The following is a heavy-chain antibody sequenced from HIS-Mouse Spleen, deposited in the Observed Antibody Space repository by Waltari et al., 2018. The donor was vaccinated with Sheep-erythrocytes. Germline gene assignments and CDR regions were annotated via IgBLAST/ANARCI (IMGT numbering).Heavy chain of an antibody. CDR3: ARDEGTYYDFWSGYPPSYYFDY. CDR1: GGSISSSSYY. Sequence: QLQLQESGPGLVKPSETLSLTCTVSGGSISSSSYYWGWIRPPPGTGLEWIGSIYYSGSTYYNPSLKSRVTISVDTSKNQFSLKLSSVTAAETAVYYCARDEGTYYDFWSGYPPSYYFDYWGQGTLVTVSS. D-gene: IGHD3-3*01. CDR2: IYYSGST. J-gene: IGHJ4*02. V-gene: IGHV4-39*07.